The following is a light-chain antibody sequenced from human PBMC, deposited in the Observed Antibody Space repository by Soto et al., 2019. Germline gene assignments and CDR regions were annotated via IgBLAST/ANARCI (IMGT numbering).Light chain of an antibody. CDR3: QKTSSFPRT. V-gene: IGKV1-12*01. CDR2: AAS. CDR1: QAITSW. J-gene: IGKJ4*01. Sequence: DIQMTQSPSSVSASVGDRGTITCRASQAITSWLAWYQQKPGKALKLLIYAASSLQSGVPSRFSDSGSGTDFTLTISSLQHEDFATYYCQKTSSFPRTFGGGTKVEIK.